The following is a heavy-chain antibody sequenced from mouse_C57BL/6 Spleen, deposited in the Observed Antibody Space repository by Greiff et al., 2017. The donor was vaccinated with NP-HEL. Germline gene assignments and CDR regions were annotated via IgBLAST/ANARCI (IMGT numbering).Heavy chain of an antibody. D-gene: IGHD2-5*01. V-gene: IGHV1-59*01. Sequence: QVQLQQPGAELVRPGTSVKLSCKASGYTFTSYWMHWVKQRPGQGLEWIGVIDPSDSYTNYNQKFKGTATLTVDPSSSTAYMQLSSLTSEDSAVYYCANTAYYSNYGFAYWGQGTLVTVAA. J-gene: IGHJ3*01. CDR3: ANTAYYSNYGFAY. CDR2: IDPSDSYT. CDR1: GYTFTSYW.